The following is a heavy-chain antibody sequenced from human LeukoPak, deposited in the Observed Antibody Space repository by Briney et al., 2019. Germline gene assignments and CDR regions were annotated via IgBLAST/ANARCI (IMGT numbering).Heavy chain of an antibody. CDR3: ARAIWYGSGTTAFDY. V-gene: IGHV4-4*07. CDR1: GGSISSYY. CDR2: IYNSGST. Sequence: SETLSLTCTVSGGSISSYYWSWIRQPAGKGLEWIGRIYNSGSTNYNTNYNPSLTSRVTMSVDTSKNQFSLKLNSVSAAETAVYFCARAIWYGSGTTAFDYWGQGTLVTVSP. J-gene: IGHJ4*02. D-gene: IGHD3-10*01.